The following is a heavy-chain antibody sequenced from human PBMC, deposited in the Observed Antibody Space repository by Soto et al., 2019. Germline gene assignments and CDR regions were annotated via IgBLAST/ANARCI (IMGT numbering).Heavy chain of an antibody. J-gene: IGHJ4*02. CDR2: ISYDGSNK. CDR1: GFTFSSYG. D-gene: IGHD3-3*01. CDR3: AKGQDYDFWSGYCC. Sequence: SLRLSCAASGFTFSSYGMHWVRQAPGKGLEWVAVISYDGSNKYYADSVKGRFTISRDNSKNTLYLQMNSLRAEDTAVYYCAKGQDYDFWSGYCCWGQGTLVTVSS. V-gene: IGHV3-30*18.